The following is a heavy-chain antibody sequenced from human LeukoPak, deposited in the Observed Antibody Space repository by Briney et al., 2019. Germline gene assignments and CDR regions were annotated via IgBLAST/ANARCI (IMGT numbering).Heavy chain of an antibody. CDR3: ARGLLDGYTHPAAFDI. CDR1: GGSISSYY. Sequence: PSETLSLTCTVSGGSISSYYWSWIRQPPGKGLEWIGYIYYSGSTNYNPSLKSRVTISVDTSKNQFSLKLRSVTAADTAVYYCARGLLDGYTHPAAFDIWGQGTMVTVSS. J-gene: IGHJ3*02. V-gene: IGHV4-59*01. CDR2: IYYSGST. D-gene: IGHD5-24*01.